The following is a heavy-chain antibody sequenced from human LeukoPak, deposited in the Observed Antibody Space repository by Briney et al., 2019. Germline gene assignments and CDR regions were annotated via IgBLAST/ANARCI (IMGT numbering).Heavy chain of an antibody. J-gene: IGHJ6*02. D-gene: IGHD4-17*01. CDR3: ARHHGDYYYYGMDV. V-gene: IGHV4-59*08. CDR1: GGSISSYY. Sequence: SETLSLTRTVSGGSISSYYWSWIRQSPGKGLEWIGHIYYSGTTHYNPSLKSRVTISVDTSKNQFSLKLSSVTAADTAVYYCARHHGDYYYYGMDVWGQGTTVTVSS. CDR2: IYYSGTT.